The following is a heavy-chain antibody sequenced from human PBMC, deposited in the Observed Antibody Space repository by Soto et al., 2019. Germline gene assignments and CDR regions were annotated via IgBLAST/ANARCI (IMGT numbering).Heavy chain of an antibody. CDR3: AKARSVEDCFDI. Sequence: EAQLLESGGGLVQPGGSLRLSCAASGFPFNNYAMSWVRQAPGKGLEWVSAIRGSDESTYYAQSVKGRFTISRDNSKNTLNLQMNSLRAEDTAVYYCAKARSVEDCFDIWGQGTMVTVSS. V-gene: IGHV3-23*01. D-gene: IGHD2-21*01. J-gene: IGHJ3*02. CDR1: GFPFNNYA. CDR2: IRGSDEST.